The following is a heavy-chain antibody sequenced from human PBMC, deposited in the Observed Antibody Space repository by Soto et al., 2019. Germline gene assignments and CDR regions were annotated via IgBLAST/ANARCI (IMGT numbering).Heavy chain of an antibody. J-gene: IGHJ4*02. CDR2: IYYSGTT. D-gene: IGHD1-7*01. Sequence: SETLSLTCTVSGDSISSGGYYWSWVRKHPEKGLEWIGYIYYSGTTYYNPSLESRVTISADTSENQFSLQVNSVTVADTAVYYCVCTYYTGTSGPFDFWGQG. CDR1: GDSISSGGYY. V-gene: IGHV4-31*03. CDR3: VCTYYTGTSGPFDF.